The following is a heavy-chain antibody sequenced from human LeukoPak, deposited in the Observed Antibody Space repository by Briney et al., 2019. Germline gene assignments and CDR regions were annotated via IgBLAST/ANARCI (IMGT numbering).Heavy chain of an antibody. CDR3: ARRTYYYDDPAHAAFDI. J-gene: IGHJ3*02. V-gene: IGHV5-51*01. CDR2: IYPGDSDT. CDR1: GYSLTSYW. Sequence: GESLKISCKGSGYSLTSYWIGWVRQMPGKGLEWMGIIYPGDSDTRYSPSFQGQVTISADKSISTAYLQWSSLKASDTAMYYCARRTYYYDDPAHAAFDIWGQGTMVTVSS. D-gene: IGHD3-22*01.